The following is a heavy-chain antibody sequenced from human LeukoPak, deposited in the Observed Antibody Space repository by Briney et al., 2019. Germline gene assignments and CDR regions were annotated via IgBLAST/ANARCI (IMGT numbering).Heavy chain of an antibody. Sequence: SETLSLTCTVSGVSISISSYDWSWPRQPPGKGLGLIGYIHYRGNTKYNPSLTSRVTISVDTSKNQFSLRLSSVTAADTAVYYCATGYGSGTLRDRYYYMDVWGKGTTVTVSS. D-gene: IGHD3-10*01. CDR3: ATGYGSGTLRDRYYYMDV. J-gene: IGHJ6*03. CDR2: IHYRGNT. CDR1: GVSISISSYD. V-gene: IGHV4-61*01.